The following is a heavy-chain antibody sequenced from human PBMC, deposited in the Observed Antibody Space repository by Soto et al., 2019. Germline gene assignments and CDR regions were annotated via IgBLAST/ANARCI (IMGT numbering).Heavy chain of an antibody. J-gene: IGHJ4*02. Sequence: QVQLVESGGGVVQPGRSLRLSCAASGFTFSSYGMHWVRQAPGKGLEWVAVISYDGSNKYYADSVKGRFTISRDNSKNTMYLQMNSLRAEDTAVYYCAKSGPQWPTSAYYFDYWGQGPLVTVSS. V-gene: IGHV3-30*18. CDR1: GFTFSSYG. CDR2: ISYDGSNK. CDR3: AKSGPQWPTSAYYFDY. D-gene: IGHD6-19*01.